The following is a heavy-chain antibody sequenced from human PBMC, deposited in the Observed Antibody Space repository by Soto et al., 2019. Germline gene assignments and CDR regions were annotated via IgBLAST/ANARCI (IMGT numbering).Heavy chain of an antibody. V-gene: IGHV1-2*04. CDR2: INPNSGGT. CDR1: GYTFTGYY. Sequence: QVQLVQSGAEVKKPGASVKVSCKASGYTFTGYYMHWVRQAPGQGLEWMGWINPNSGGTNYAQKFQGWVTMTMDTSISSAYMELSRLRSDDTAVYYCARSKWIRYVDWLLSNYYYYYDGMDVWGQGTTVTVSS. D-gene: IGHD3-9*01. J-gene: IGHJ6*02. CDR3: ARSKWIRYVDWLLSNYYYYYDGMDV.